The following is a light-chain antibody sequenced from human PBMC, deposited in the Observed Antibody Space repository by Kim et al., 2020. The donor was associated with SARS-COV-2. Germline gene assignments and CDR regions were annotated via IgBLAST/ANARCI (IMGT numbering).Light chain of an antibody. CDR3: SSYIRGSTNYV. CDR2: EVD. V-gene: IGLV2-14*01. J-gene: IGLJ1*01. Sequence: HSIPISCTGTSSDVGGYQYVSWYQQHPGKAPKLVIYEVDNRPSGVSIRFSGSKSGNTASLTISGLQAEDEADYYCSSYIRGSTNYVFGTGTKVTVL. CDR1: SSDVGGYQY.